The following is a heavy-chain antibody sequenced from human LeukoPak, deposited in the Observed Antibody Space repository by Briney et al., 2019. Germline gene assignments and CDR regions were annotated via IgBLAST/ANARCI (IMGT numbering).Heavy chain of an antibody. CDR1: GGSTGNYH. D-gene: IGHD5-18*01. J-gene: IGHJ3*02. CDR2: IHASGST. V-gene: IGHV4-4*07. Sequence: SETLSLTCTVSGGSTGNYHWNWIRQPAGKGLEWIGRIHASGSTKYNASLKSRVTMSVDTSERYFSLNVKSVTATDTAMYHCAREIEGYGPGVFEIWGQGIMVTVSS. CDR3: AREIEGYGPGVFEI.